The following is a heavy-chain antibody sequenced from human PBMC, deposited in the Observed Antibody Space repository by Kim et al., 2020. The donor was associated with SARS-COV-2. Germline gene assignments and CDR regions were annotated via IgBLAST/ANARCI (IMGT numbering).Heavy chain of an antibody. CDR2: ISWNSGSI. J-gene: IGHJ3*02. Sequence: GGSLRLSCAASGFTFDDYAMHWVRQAPGKGLEWVSGISWNSGSIGYADSVKGRFTISRDNAKNSLYLQMNSLRAEDTALYYCAKDQGTMVRGANRAFDIWGQGTMVTVSS. CDR1: GFTFDDYA. D-gene: IGHD3-10*01. CDR3: AKDQGTMVRGANRAFDI. V-gene: IGHV3-9*01.